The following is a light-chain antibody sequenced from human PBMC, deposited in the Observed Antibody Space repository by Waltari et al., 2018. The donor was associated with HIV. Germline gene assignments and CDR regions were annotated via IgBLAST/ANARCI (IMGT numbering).Light chain of an antibody. Sequence: QSALTQPPSASGSPGQSVTISCTGTSSDVGGYNYVSWYQLHPGKAPKLMIYEVSKRPSGVPDRFSGSKSGNTASLTVSGPQSEDEADYFCASYAGSTNVFGTGTKVTVL. CDR2: EVS. J-gene: IGLJ1*01. CDR3: ASYAGSTNV. CDR1: SSDVGGYNY. V-gene: IGLV2-8*01.